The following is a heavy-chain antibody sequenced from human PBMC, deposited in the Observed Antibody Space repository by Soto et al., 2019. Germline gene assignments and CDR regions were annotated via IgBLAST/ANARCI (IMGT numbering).Heavy chain of an antibody. D-gene: IGHD4-17*01. CDR3: AHAGDYDLLTFDH. Sequence: PAPTLTLTCDFTDFVLSASGQGVAWIRQLPGKALEWLALMYWDDDKPHSPSLKDRLAISKDTSSNQVVRTTTNIDPDDSATYLRAHAGDYDLLTFDHWGRGTLVTVSS. CDR1: DFVLSASGQG. CDR2: MYWDDDK. J-gene: IGHJ4*02. V-gene: IGHV2-5*02.